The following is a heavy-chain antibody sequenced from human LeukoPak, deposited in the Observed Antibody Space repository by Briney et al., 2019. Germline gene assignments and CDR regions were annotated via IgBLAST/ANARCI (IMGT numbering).Heavy chain of an antibody. CDR3: ARARSGSYYDY. V-gene: IGHV3-74*01. Sequence: GGSLRLSCVASGFRFSSYWMHWVRQAPGKGLVWVSRISIDGSSTNYADSVKGRFTISRDNAKNTLYLEMNSPRVEDTAVYYCARARSGSYYDYWGQGTLVTVSS. CDR2: ISIDGSST. J-gene: IGHJ4*02. D-gene: IGHD1-26*01. CDR1: GFRFSSYW.